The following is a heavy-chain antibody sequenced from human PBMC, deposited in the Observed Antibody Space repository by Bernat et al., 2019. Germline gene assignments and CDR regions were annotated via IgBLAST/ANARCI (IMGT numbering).Heavy chain of an antibody. CDR1: GFTFTTFSSA. CDR2: ISGSGGST. D-gene: IGHD3-22*01. V-gene: IGHV3-23*04. CDR3: AKDVFDSSGEDDY. Sequence: EVQLVESGGALIKPGGSLRLSCAASGFTFTTFSSAWMNWARQAPGKGLDWVSAISGSGGSTYYADSVKGRFTISRDNSKNTLYLQMNSLRAEDTAVYYCAKDVFDSSGEDDYWGQGTLVTVSS. J-gene: IGHJ4*02.